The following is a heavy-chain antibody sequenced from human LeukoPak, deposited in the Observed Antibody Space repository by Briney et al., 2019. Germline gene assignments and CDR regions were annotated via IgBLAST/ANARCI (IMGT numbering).Heavy chain of an antibody. CDR1: GFTLSSYW. Sequence: GGSLRLSCAASGFTLSSYWMSWVRQAPGKGLEWVANIKQDGSEKYYVDSVKGRFTISRDNAKNSLYLQMNSLRAEDTAVYYCAREDAAWFGESQYYFDYWGQGTLVTVSS. V-gene: IGHV3-7*01. J-gene: IGHJ4*02. D-gene: IGHD3-10*01. CDR2: IKQDGSEK. CDR3: AREDAAWFGESQYYFDY.